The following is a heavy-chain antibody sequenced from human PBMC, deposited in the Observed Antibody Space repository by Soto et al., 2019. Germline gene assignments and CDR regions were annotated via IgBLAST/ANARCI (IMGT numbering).Heavy chain of an antibody. J-gene: IGHJ4*02. Sequence: ASVKVSCKASGYTFTSYGISWVRQAPGQGLEWMGWISAYNGNTNYAQKLQGRVTMTTDTSTSTAYMELRSLRSDDTAVYYCARDLILGYCTNGVCYGKFDYWGQGTLVTV. D-gene: IGHD2-8*01. CDR2: ISAYNGNT. V-gene: IGHV1-18*01. CDR1: GYTFTSYG. CDR3: ARDLILGYCTNGVCYGKFDY.